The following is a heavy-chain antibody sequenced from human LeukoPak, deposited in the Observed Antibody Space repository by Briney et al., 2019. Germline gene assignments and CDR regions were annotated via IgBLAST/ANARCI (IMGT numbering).Heavy chain of an antibody. CDR3: ARAGAVVDNWFDP. D-gene: IGHD2-15*01. Sequence: ASVKVSCKASGYTFTIHWVRQAPGQGLEWMGIINPSGGSTSYAQKFQGRVTMTTDTSTTTAYMELRSLRSDDTAVYYCARAGAVVDNWFDPWGQGTLVTVSS. J-gene: IGHJ5*02. CDR1: GYTFT. CDR2: INPSGGST. V-gene: IGHV1-46*01.